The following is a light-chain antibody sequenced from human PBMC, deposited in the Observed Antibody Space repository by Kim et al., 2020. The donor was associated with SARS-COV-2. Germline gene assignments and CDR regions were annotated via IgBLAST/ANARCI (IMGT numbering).Light chain of an antibody. CDR1: QSLDSW. J-gene: IGKJ2*01. Sequence: ASVGDRVTITCRASQSLDSWLAWYQQKPGTAPKLLIHKASILQTGVPSRFSGSGSGTEFTLTITSLQPDEFATYYCQQYYSYSGTFGQGTKLEI. CDR3: QQYYSYSGT. V-gene: IGKV1-5*03. CDR2: KAS.